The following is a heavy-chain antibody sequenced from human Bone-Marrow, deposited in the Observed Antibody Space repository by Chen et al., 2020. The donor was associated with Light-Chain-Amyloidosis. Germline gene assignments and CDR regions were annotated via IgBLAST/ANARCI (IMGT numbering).Heavy chain of an antibody. Sequence: EVQLLESGGGLVQPGGSLRLSCAASGFTFTSQPMSWVRQAPGKGLEWVSGISDRGSNTYYADSMEGRFTVSRDNSKNTLHLQMNSLGAEDTAVYYCAKLDWNTNYFDDWGQGTLVTVSS. CDR3: AKLDWNTNYFDD. J-gene: IGHJ4*02. D-gene: IGHD1-1*01. CDR1: GFTFTSQP. V-gene: IGHV3-23*01. CDR2: ISDRGSNT.